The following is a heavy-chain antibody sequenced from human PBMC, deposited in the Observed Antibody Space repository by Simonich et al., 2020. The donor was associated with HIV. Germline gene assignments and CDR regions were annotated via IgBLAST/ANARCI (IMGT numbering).Heavy chain of an antibody. CDR3: ASGGSISSVWADDY. Sequence: QVQLVESGGGVVQPGRSLRLSCAASGFTFGSYAMHWVHQAPVKGLEWVAVISYNGSNKYYADSVKGRFTISRDNSKNTLYLQMNSLRAEDTAVYYCASGGSISSVWADDYWGQGTLVTVSS. CDR2: ISYNGSNK. J-gene: IGHJ4*02. V-gene: IGHV3-30*07. D-gene: IGHD3-16*01. CDR1: GFTFGSYA.